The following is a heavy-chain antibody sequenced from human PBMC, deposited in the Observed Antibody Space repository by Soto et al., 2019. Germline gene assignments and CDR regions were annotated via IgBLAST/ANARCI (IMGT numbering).Heavy chain of an antibody. Sequence: PTLVNPTQTLTLTCTFSGFSLSTSGVGVGWIRQPPGKALEWLALIYWDDDKRYSPSLKSRLTITKDTSKNQVVLTMANMDPVDTATYFCAHDSNDWYGIDYSGQGTLVTGSS. V-gene: IGHV2-5*02. CDR3: AHDSNDWYGIDY. D-gene: IGHD6-19*01. CDR2: IYWDDDK. J-gene: IGHJ4*02. CDR1: GFSLSTSGVG.